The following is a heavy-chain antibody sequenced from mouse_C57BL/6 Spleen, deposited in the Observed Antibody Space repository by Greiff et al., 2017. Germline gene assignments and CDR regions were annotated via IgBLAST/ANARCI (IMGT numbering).Heavy chain of an antibody. CDR3: ARHEDPYLGNYGWFAY. J-gene: IGHJ3*01. D-gene: IGHD2-10*01. CDR1: GYTFTEYT. Sequence: VQLQQSGAELVKPGASVKLSCKASGYTFTEYTIHWVKQRSGQGLEWIGWFYPGGGSIKYNEKFKDKATLTADKSSNTFYMELSRLTSEDSAVYSGARHEDPYLGNYGWFAYWGQGTLVTVSA. CDR2: FYPGGGSI. V-gene: IGHV1-62-2*01.